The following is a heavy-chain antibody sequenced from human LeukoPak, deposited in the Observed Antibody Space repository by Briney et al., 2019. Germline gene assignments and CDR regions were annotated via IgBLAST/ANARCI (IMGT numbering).Heavy chain of an antibody. Sequence: GASVKVSCKASGGTFSSYAISWVRQAPGQGLEWMGGIIPIFGTANYAQKFQGRVTITTDESTSTAYMELSSLRSEDTAVYYCARAKGDRYCSSTSCLTFDYWGQGTLVTVSS. CDR3: ARAKGDRYCSSTSCLTFDY. CDR1: GGTFSSYA. CDR2: IIPIFGTA. D-gene: IGHD2-2*01. J-gene: IGHJ4*02. V-gene: IGHV1-69*05.